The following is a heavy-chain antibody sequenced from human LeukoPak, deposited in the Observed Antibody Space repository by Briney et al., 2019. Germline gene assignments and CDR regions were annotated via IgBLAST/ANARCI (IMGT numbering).Heavy chain of an antibody. J-gene: IGHJ5*02. CDR2: IHYSGST. CDR1: GGSISSYY. V-gene: IGHV4-59*08. D-gene: IGHD2-21*02. Sequence: SETLSLTCTVSGGSISSYYWSWIRQPPGKGLEWIGYIHYSGSTNYNPSLKNRVTISVDTSRNQFSLKLSSVTAADTAVYYCARLQAYCGGDCYPRWFDPWGQGTLVTVSS. CDR3: ARLQAYCGGDCYPRWFDP.